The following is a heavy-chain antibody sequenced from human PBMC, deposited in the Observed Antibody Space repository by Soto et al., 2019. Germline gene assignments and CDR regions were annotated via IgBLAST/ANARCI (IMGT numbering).Heavy chain of an antibody. D-gene: IGHD2-15*01. CDR3: AHSRRRASCGGGNRYHFDS. J-gene: IGHJ4*02. V-gene: IGHV2-5*02. Sequence: PAQTLRVSCSFSGFALSVDGVGVGWIRQPPGKALEWLAILYWDDDKRYSPSLNSRLTITKDTSRNQVVLTMTNVDPVDTATYFCAHSRRRASCGGGNRYHFDSWGQGTLVTVSS. CDR2: LYWDDDK. CDR1: GFALSVDGVG.